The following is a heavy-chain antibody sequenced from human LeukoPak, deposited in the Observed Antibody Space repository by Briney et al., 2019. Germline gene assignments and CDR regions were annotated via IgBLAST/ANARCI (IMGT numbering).Heavy chain of an antibody. CDR3: ARDREAYSNPMKDGAFDI. CDR1: AFTFSSYA. D-gene: IGHD4-11*01. CDR2: ISYDGSSK. J-gene: IGHJ3*02. V-gene: IGHV3-30*04. Sequence: PGGSLRLSCAASAFTFSSYAMYGVRQAPGRGLEWVAVISYDGSSKYSADPVKGRFTISRDNSKSTLFLQMNSLRADDTAVYYCARDREAYSNPMKDGAFDIWGQGTMVTVSS.